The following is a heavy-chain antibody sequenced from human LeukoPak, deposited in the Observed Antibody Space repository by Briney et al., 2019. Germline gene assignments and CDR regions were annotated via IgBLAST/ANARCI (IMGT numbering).Heavy chain of an antibody. Sequence: SVKVSCKASGGTFSSYAISWVRQAPGQGLEWMGRIIPIFGTANYAQKFQGRVTITMDESTSTAYMELSSLRSEDTAVYYCARDGPGPYYYYRDVWGKGTTVTVFS. CDR1: GGTFSSYA. CDR2: IIPIFGTA. CDR3: ARDGPGPYYYYRDV. J-gene: IGHJ6*03. V-gene: IGHV1-69*05.